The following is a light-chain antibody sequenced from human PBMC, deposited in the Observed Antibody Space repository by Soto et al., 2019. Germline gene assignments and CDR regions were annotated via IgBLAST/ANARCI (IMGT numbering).Light chain of an antibody. CDR1: QSLLHTNGYNY. Sequence: DIVMTQSPLSLPVTPGEPAFISGRSNQSLLHTNGYNYLDWYMQKPGQSPQLLIYLGSNRASGVPDRFSGSGSGTHFTLKISRVEAAVVGVYYCMQALQSLTFGQGTRLEIQ. V-gene: IGKV2-28*01. CDR2: LGS. J-gene: IGKJ5*01. CDR3: MQALQSLT.